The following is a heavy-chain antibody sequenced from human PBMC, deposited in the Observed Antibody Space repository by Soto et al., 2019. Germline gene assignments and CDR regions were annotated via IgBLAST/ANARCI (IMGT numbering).Heavy chain of an antibody. CDR1: GSSFSNYY. Sequence: QVQLQESGPGLVKPSETLSLTCTVSGSSFSNYYWSWIQQSPGKGLEWIGYIYDSGTTSYDPSLKSRVTISLDTSKSQFSLRLSSVTAADTAVYYCARGRGQALAGLSHYYGMDVWGQGTTVTVSS. CDR2: IYDSGTT. J-gene: IGHJ6*02. CDR3: ARGRGQALAGLSHYYGMDV. D-gene: IGHD6-19*01. V-gene: IGHV4-59*01.